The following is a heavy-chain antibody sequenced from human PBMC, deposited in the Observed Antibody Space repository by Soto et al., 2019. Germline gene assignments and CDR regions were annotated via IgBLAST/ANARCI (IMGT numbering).Heavy chain of an antibody. CDR1: GFSINTGGVG. CDR3: AKRRAISTKLSSHH. J-gene: IGHJ5*02. CDR2: LYWNDDE. D-gene: IGHD2-2*01. V-gene: IGHV2-5*01. Sequence: QITLRESGPTLVKPTQTLTLSCTLSGFSINTGGVGVGWIRQPPGKAPEWLALLYWNDDEWYSPSLRYRLSVTKDTSANRVVLTVAHLDPTDTCTYDGAKRRAISTKLSSHHWGQGALVTVSS.